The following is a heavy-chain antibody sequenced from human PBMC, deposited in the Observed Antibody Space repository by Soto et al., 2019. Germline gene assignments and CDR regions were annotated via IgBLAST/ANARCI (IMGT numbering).Heavy chain of an antibody. J-gene: IGHJ4*02. V-gene: IGHV3-23*01. CDR3: AKADGEQWLVPHLDN. D-gene: IGHD6-19*01. CDR2: ISCCGGST. Sequence: EVLLLESVGGVVQPGGSLRLSCVASGFNFKKFAMAWVRQAPGEGLEWDSGISCCGGSTSYAGSIRGRFSIARDDSKKTLSLQMNRLRVEDTAQYYCAKADGEQWLVPHLDNWGQGTLVTVS. CDR1: GFNFKKFA.